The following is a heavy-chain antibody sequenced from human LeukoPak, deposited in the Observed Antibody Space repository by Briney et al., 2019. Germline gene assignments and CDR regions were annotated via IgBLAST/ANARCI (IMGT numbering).Heavy chain of an antibody. CDR2: FSGNGEST. Sequence: GGSLRLSCAASGFTFSSYAMSWVRQAPGKGLEWVSVFSGNGESTDYADSVKGRFTISRDNSKNALYLQMNSLRAEDTAVYYCAKGNTMYTAYYFDYWGQGTPVTVSS. J-gene: IGHJ4*02. CDR3: AKGNTMYTAYYFDY. D-gene: IGHD3-10*02. V-gene: IGHV3-23*01. CDR1: GFTFSSYA.